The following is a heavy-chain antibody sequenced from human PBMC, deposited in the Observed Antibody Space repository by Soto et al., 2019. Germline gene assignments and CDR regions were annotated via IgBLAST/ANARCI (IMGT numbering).Heavy chain of an antibody. CDR3: VRDQKYFRVNGNWFDS. V-gene: IGHV1-18*04. D-gene: IGHD2-2*01. CDR1: GYTSADFG. J-gene: IGHJ5*01. Sequence: ASVKVSCKASGYTSADFGISWVRQAPGQGLEWMGWVSGNNGASNPAPKVQGRITMTLDTSTGVSYMALRSLRSDDTAIYYCVRDQKYFRVNGNWFDSWGQGTLVTVS. CDR2: VSGNNGAS.